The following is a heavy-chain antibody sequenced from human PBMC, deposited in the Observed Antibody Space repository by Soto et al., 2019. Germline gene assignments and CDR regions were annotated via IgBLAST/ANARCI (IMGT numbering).Heavy chain of an antibody. CDR1: GFTFSSYG. CDR3: ARVDLWFGELRGLDY. V-gene: IGHV3-33*01. J-gene: IGHJ4*02. CDR2: IWYDGSNK. D-gene: IGHD3-10*01. Sequence: GGSLRLSCAASGFTFSSYGMHWVRQAPGKGLEWVAVIWYDGSNKYYADSVKGRFTISRDNSKNTLYLQMNSLRAEDTAVYYCARVDLWFGELRGLDYWGQGTLVTVSS.